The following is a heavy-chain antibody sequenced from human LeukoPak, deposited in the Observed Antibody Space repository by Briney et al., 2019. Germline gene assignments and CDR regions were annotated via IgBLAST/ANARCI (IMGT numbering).Heavy chain of an antibody. CDR2: INHSGST. J-gene: IGHJ4*02. Sequence: PSETLSLTCAVYGGSFSGYYWSWIRQPPGKGLEWIGEINHSGSTNYNPSLKSRVTISVDTSKNQFSLKLSSVTAADTAVYYCARARAWWKLWSYFDYWAQETLVTVS. V-gene: IGHV4-34*01. D-gene: IGHD3-10*01. CDR1: GGSFSGYY. CDR3: ARARAWWKLWSYFDY.